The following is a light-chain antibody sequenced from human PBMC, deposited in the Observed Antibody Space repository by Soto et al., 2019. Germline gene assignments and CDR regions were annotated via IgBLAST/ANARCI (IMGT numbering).Light chain of an antibody. J-gene: IGLJ3*02. Sequence: QSVLTQPPSASGTPGQRLTISCSGSSSNIGTNFVNWYQHLPGTAPKLLMYSNNQRPSGVPDRFSGSKSGASASLAISGLQSEDEGDYYCAGWDDSLNGLVFGGGTKLTVL. CDR1: SSNIGTNF. CDR3: AGWDDSLNGLV. CDR2: SNN. V-gene: IGLV1-44*01.